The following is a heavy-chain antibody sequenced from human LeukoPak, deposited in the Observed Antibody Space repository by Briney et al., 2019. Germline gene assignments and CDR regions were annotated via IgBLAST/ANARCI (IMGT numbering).Heavy chain of an antibody. V-gene: IGHV3-9*01. J-gene: IGHJ3*02. CDR3: AKDLGSGWYSRDAFDI. D-gene: IGHD6-19*01. Sequence: GGSLRLSCAASGFTFDDYAMHWVRQAPGKGLEWVSGISWNSGSIGYADSVKGRFTISRDNAKNSLYLQMNSLRAEDTALYYCAKDLGSGWYSRDAFDIWGQGTMVTVSS. CDR2: ISWNSGSI. CDR1: GFTFDDYA.